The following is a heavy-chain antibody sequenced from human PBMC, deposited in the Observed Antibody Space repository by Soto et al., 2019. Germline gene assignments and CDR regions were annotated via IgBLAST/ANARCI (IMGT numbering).Heavy chain of an antibody. CDR1: GFTFSSYS. D-gene: IGHD3-3*01. CDR2: ISSSSSYI. V-gene: IGHV3-21*01. CDR3: AREPFTIFGVVISRGYYGMDF. J-gene: IGHJ6*02. Sequence: GGSLRLSCAASGFTFSSYSMNWVRQAPGKGLEWVSSISSSSSYIYYADSVKGRFTISRDNTKNSLYLQMNSLRAEDTAVYYCAREPFTIFGVVISRGYYGMDFWGQGTTVTVSS.